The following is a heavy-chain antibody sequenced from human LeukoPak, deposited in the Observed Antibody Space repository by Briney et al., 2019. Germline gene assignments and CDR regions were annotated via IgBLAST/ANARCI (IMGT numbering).Heavy chain of an antibody. J-gene: IGHJ4*02. D-gene: IGHD2-2*01. Sequence: GGSLRLSCAASGIDFRASGMHWVRQAPGMGLEWVTFIQTDGRDKYYAASVAGRFTISRDNSKNTVYLNMNNLRPDDTALYYCAREGGTVVIGRFDSWGQGTLVTVSS. CDR1: GIDFRASG. CDR3: AREGGTVVIGRFDS. CDR2: IQTDGRDK. V-gene: IGHV3-30*02.